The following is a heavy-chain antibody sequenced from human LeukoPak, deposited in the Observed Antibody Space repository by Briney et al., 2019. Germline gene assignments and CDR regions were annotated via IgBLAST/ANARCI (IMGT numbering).Heavy chain of an antibody. CDR1: GFTFSSYS. D-gene: IGHD1-14*01. CDR3: ARVDRDGGDAFDI. CDR2: ISSSSSTI. V-gene: IGHV3-48*01. Sequence: GGSLRLSCAASGFTFSSYSMNWVRQAPGEGLEWVSYISSSSSTIYYADSVKGRFTISRDNAKNSLYLQMNSLKAEDTAVYYCARVDRDGGDAFDIWGQGTMVTVSS. J-gene: IGHJ3*02.